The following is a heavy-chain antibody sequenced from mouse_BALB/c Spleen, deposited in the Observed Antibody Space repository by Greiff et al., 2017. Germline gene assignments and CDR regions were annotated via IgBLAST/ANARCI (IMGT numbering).Heavy chain of an antibody. Sequence: VKLMESGPGLVAPSQSLSITCTVSGFSLSSYGVHWVRQPPGKGLEWLGVIWAGGSTNYNSAIMSRLSISKDNSKSQVFLKMNRLQTDDTARYYCARDSFYAMDYWGQGTSVTVSS. CDR3: ARDSFYAMDY. V-gene: IGHV2-9*02. J-gene: IGHJ4*01. CDR1: GFSLSSYG. CDR2: IWAGGST.